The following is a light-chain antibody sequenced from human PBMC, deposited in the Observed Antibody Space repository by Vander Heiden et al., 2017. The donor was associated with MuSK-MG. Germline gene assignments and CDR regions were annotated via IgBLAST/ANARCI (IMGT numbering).Light chain of an antibody. V-gene: IGKV4-1*01. CDR2: WAS. CDR1: QSVLYSSNNKNY. J-gene: IGKJ3*01. CDR3: QQDDSTFLT. Sequence: DIVMTQSPDSLAVSLGERATINCKSSQSVLYSSNNKNYLAWYQQKPGQPPKLLIYWASTRESGVPDRFSGSGSGTDFTLTISSLQAEDVAVYYCQQDDSTFLTFGPGTKVDIK.